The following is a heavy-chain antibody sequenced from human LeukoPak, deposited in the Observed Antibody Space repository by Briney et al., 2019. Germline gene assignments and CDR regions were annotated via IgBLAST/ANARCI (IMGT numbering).Heavy chain of an antibody. D-gene: IGHD3-3*01. Sequence: PGGSLRLSCAASGFTFSSYWMSWVRQAPGKGLEWVANIKQDGSEKYYVDSVKGRFTISRDNAKNSLYLQMNSLRAEDTAVYYCASRGFLEWFYYMDVWGKGTTVTVSS. CDR2: IKQDGSEK. V-gene: IGHV3-7*01. CDR3: ASRGFLEWFYYMDV. CDR1: GFTFSSYW. J-gene: IGHJ6*03.